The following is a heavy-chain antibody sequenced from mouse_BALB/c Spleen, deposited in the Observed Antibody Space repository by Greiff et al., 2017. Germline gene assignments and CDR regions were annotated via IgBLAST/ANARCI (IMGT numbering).Heavy chain of an antibody. CDR3: TRCRYDGCHYFDY. J-gene: IGHJ2*01. D-gene: IGHD2-14*01. CDR2: IYPSDSYT. Sequence: VQLQQPGAELVRPGASVKLSCKASGYTFTSYWINWVKQRPGQGLEWIGNIYPSDSYTNYNQKFKDKATLTVDKSSSTAYMQLSSPTSEDSAVYYCTRCRYDGCHYFDYWGQGTTLTVSS. V-gene: IGHV1-69*02. CDR1: GYTFTSYW.